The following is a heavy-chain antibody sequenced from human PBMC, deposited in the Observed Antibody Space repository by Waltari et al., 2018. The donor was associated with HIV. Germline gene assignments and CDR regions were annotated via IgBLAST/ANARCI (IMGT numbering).Heavy chain of an antibody. CDR3: ARDHGTIPYSSSWFDY. Sequence: QVQLQESGPGLVKPSETLSLTCAVSGYSISSGYYWGWIRQHPGKGLEWIGSIYHSGSTYYNPSLKSRVTISVDTSKNQFSLKLSSVTAADTAVYYCARDHGTIPYSSSWFDYWGQGTLVTVSS. CDR1: GYSISSGYY. D-gene: IGHD6-13*01. CDR2: IYHSGST. V-gene: IGHV4-38-2*02. J-gene: IGHJ4*02.